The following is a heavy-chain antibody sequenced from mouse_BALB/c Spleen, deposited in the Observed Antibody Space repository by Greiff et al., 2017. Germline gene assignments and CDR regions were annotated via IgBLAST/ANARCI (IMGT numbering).Heavy chain of an antibody. CDR3: ARLSSYDYGAY. J-gene: IGHJ3*01. CDR1: GFNIKDTY. D-gene: IGHD2-4*01. CDR2: IDPANGNT. V-gene: IGHV14-3*02. Sequence: DVQLQESGAELVKPGASVKLSCTASGFNIKDTYMHWVKQRPEQGLEWIGRIDPANGNTKYDPKFQGKATITADTSSNTAYLQLSSLTSEDTAVYYCARLSSYDYGAYWGQGTLVTVSA.